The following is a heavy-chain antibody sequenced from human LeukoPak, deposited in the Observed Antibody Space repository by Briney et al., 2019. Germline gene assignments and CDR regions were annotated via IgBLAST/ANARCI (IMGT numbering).Heavy chain of an antibody. CDR3: ARDSGRFNVFDI. Sequence: GGSLRLSCAASGFTVSTNYMSWVRQAPGKGLEWVSVIYSDGRTYYADSVKGRFTISRDNSKNTLYLQMNSLRAEDTAVYYCARDSGRFNVFDIWGQGTMVTVSS. J-gene: IGHJ3*02. D-gene: IGHD3-10*01. V-gene: IGHV3-53*01. CDR2: IYSDGRT. CDR1: GFTVSTNY.